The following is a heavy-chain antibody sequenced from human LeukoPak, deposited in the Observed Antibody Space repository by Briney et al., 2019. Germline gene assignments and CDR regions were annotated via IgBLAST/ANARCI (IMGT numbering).Heavy chain of an antibody. V-gene: IGHV3-30*02. J-gene: IGHJ4*02. CDR2: IRYDGSSA. D-gene: IGHD1-20*01. CDR1: GLTFSSQW. CDR3: ARAHNWKYGTFDY. Sequence: GGSLRLSCVASGLTFSSQWMTWVRQAPGKGLEWVAYIRYDGSSAYYADFVKGRFTISRDNSKNTLYLQMHSLRVEDTAVYYCARAHNWKYGTFDYWGQGTLVTVSS.